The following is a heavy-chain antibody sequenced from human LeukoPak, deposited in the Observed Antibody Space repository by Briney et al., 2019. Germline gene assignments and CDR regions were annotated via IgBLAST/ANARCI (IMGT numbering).Heavy chain of an antibody. J-gene: IGHJ4*02. CDR1: GYTFTGYY. CDR3: AREGSSWYLAFNY. D-gene: IGHD6-13*01. CDR2: INPNSGGT. V-gene: IGHV1-2*02. Sequence: ASVKVSCKASGYTFTGYYMHWVRQAPRQGLEWMGWINPNSGGTNYAQKFQGRVTMTRDTSISTAYMELSRLRSDDTAVYYCAREGSSWYLAFNYWGQGTLVTVSS.